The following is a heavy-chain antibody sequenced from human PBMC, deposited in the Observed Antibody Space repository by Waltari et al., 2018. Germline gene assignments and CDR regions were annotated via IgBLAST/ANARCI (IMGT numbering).Heavy chain of an antibody. CDR3: AHSLGTSGVTDRPLDY. J-gene: IGHJ4*02. D-gene: IGHD2-21*02. CDR1: GFSLSTDGVG. CDR2: IYWNNDR. V-gene: IGHV2-5*01. Sequence: ITLNESGPALVQPTQTLTLTCTFSGFSLSTDGVGVGCVRQPPGKALEWLALIYWNNDRRYSPSLETRLTVTKDTSKNQVVLTLTNMDPVDTATYYCAHSLGTSGVTDRPLDYWGQGSLVTVSS.